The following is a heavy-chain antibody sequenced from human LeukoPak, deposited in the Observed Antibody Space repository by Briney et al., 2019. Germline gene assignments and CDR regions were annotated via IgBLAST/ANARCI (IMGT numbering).Heavy chain of an antibody. V-gene: IGHV3-7*01. D-gene: IGHD1-26*01. J-gene: IGHJ4*02. CDR3: AREPNMKWELPQIDY. CDR1: GFTFSSYW. Sequence: GGSLRLSCAASGFTFSSYWMSWVRQAPGKGLEWVANTKQDGSEKYYVDSVKGRFTISRDNAKNSLYLQMNSLRAEDTAVYYCAREPNMKWELPQIDYWGQGTLVTVSS. CDR2: TKQDGSEK.